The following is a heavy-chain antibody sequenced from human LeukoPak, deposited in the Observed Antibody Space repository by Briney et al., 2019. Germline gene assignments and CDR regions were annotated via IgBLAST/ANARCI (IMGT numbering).Heavy chain of an antibody. CDR2: IIPILGIA. CDR1: GGTFSSYT. V-gene: IGHV1-69*02. J-gene: IGHJ4*02. D-gene: IGHD2-2*01. CDR3: ASGTLEYCSSTSCYGAY. Sequence: GASVKVSCKASGGTFSSYTISWVRQAPGQGLEWMGRIIPILGIANYAQKFQGRVTITADKSTSTAYMELSSLRSEDTAVYYCASGTLEYCSSTSCYGAYWGQGTLVIVSS.